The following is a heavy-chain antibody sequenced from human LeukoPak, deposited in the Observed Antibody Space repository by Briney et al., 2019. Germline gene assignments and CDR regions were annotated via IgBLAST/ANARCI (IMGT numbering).Heavy chain of an antibody. D-gene: IGHD3-10*01. V-gene: IGHV3-74*01. CDR1: GFSFSSHR. Sequence: AGGSLRLSCAGSGFSFSSHRLHWVRQVPGKWLEWVARINYADSVKGRFTISRDNAKNTVYLQMNSLRVEDTAVFYCARGGSSFYWGRGTPVTVSS. J-gene: IGHJ4*02. CDR2: IN. CDR3: ARGGSSFY.